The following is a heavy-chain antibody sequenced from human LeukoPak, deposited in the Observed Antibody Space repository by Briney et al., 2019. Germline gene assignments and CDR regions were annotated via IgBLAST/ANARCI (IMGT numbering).Heavy chain of an antibody. CDR2: ITPNADRA. V-gene: IGHV3-23*01. CDR3: AIMHGYYDGSGYWVQ. CDR1: GFTFGSYG. J-gene: IGHJ1*01. D-gene: IGHD3-22*01. Sequence: GGSLRLSCAASGFTFGSYGMSWVRQAPGKGLEWVSFITPNADRAAYADSVEGRFTISRDNPRNTLYMQMDSLRDEDTAVYYCAIMHGYYDGSGYWVQWGQGTLVTVSS.